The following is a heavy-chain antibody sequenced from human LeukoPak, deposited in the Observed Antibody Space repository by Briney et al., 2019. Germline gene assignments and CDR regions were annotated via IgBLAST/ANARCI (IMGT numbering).Heavy chain of an antibody. V-gene: IGHV4-59*12. CDR1: GGSISSYY. D-gene: IGHD6-19*01. CDR3: ARGNPIAVAGTLQYNWFDP. CDR2: IYYTGTT. Sequence: KPSETLSLTCTVSGGSISSYYWSWLRQPPGRGLEWIGYIYYTGTTNYNPSLKSRVTISVDTSKNQFSLKLSSVTAADTAVYYCARGNPIAVAGTLQYNWFDPWGQGTLVTVSS. J-gene: IGHJ5*02.